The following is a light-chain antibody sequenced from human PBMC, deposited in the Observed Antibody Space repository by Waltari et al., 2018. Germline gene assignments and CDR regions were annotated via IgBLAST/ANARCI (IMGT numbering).Light chain of an antibody. CDR1: SSDVGGYNY. J-gene: IGLJ2*01. Sequence: QSALTQPASVSESLGQSITISCTGTSSDVGGYNYVSWYQQHPGKAPKLMIYDVTNRPSVASNRFSVSKSGNTASLTISGLQSEDEADYYCSSYSRSSSYDFGGVTRLTVL. CDR2: DVT. V-gene: IGLV2-14*03. CDR3: SSYSRSSSYD.